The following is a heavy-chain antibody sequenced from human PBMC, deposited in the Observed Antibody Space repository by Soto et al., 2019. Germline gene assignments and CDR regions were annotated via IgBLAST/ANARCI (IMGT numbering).Heavy chain of an antibody. CDR3: ARVLYSCGVDCPYCMDY. Sequence: QAQLVQSGGEVKKPGASVMVSCNTSGYPFTDYFIHWVRQAPGQGLVWMGIITLYHHSTSYAQKFKGRLTETADTSTTTVYMDLSSLTSEDSAVYWCARVLYSCGVDCPYCMDYLRQGTLVTVSS. J-gene: IGHJ4*02. D-gene: IGHD2-21*02. V-gene: IGHV1-46*01. CDR1: GYPFTDYF. CDR2: ITLYHHST.